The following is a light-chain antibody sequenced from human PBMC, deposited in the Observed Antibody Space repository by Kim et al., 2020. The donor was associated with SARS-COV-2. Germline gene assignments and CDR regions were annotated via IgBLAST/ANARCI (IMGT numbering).Light chain of an antibody. CDR3: QVWDGSSDHYV. J-gene: IGLJ1*01. CDR2: YDR. CDR1: NIGSKS. Sequence: APGKTDTITCGGKNIGSKSLHWYQQKPGQAPVLVIYYDRDRPSGIPERFSGSNSGNTATLTISRVEAGDEADYYCQVWDGSSDHYVFGTGTKVTVL. V-gene: IGLV3-21*04.